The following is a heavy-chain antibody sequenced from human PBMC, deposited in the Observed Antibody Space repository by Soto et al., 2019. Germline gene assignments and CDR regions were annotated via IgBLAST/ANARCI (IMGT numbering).Heavy chain of an antibody. D-gene: IGHD3-16*01. CDR1: GASVNDYY. CDR2: IHYTGSR. J-gene: IGHJ3*02. CDR3: ARWGHPAVKAFDI. V-gene: IGHV4-59*02. Sequence: SETLSLTCTVSGASVNDYYCNWFRHPLGKGLEWIGFIHYTGSRIFNPSLQSRVTMSVDVSQNQFSLRLTSVTAADTAIYYCARWGHPAVKAFDIWGQGTTVTVSS.